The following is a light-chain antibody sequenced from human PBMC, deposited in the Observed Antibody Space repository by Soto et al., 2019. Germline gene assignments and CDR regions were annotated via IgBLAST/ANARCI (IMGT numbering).Light chain of an antibody. V-gene: IGKV4-1*01. Sequence: DIVVTPSPDSLAVSLGERATINCKSSQSVLSSSNNKNYFAWYQQKPGQPPKLLFYWASTRESGVPDRFSGSGSGADFTLTISSLQVEDVAVYYCQQFYSNPWTFGQGTKVEIK. CDR2: WAS. CDR1: QSVLSSSNNKNY. CDR3: QQFYSNPWT. J-gene: IGKJ1*01.